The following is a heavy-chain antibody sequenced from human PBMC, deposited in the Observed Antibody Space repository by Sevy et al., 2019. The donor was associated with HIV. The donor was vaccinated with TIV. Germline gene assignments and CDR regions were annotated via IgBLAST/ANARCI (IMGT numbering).Heavy chain of an antibody. J-gene: IGHJ4*02. CDR1: GFSFSIYW. V-gene: IGHV3-74*03. D-gene: IGHD5-18*01. CDR3: VREGVGGYSYGFDY. Sequence: GGSLRLSCAASGFSFSIYWMHWVRQVPGKGLVWVSRINSEGSSTTYADSVKGRFTFSRDNAKNTLFLQMNSLRVEDTAVYYCVREGVGGYSYGFDYWGQGTLVTVSS. CDR2: INSEGSST.